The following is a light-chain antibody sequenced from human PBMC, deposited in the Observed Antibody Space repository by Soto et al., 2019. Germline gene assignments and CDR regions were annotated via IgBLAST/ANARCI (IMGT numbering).Light chain of an antibody. CDR3: QQYNTWIT. CDR2: GAS. Sequence: RLITQSPATLSVSPGERATLSCRASQSVGSNLAWYQQKPGQAPRLLIYGASTRATGIPARLSGSGSGTEFTLTISSLQSEDFAVYYCQQYNTWITFGQGTRLEI. V-gene: IGKV3-15*01. CDR1: QSVGSN. J-gene: IGKJ5*01.